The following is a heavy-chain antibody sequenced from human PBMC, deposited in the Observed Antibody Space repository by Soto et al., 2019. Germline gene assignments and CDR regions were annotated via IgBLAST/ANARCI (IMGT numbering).Heavy chain of an antibody. D-gene: IGHD3-16*01. J-gene: IGHJ6*02. CDR3: AGDRPAFKSFGSGMDV. CDR1: GGSIGGYY. Sequence: SETLSLTCKVSGGSIGGYYWNWIRQPPGKGLEWIGYIYDSGITNYNPSLKSRVTISIDTSKNQFSLKLSSVTAADTAVYYCAGDRPAFKSFGSGMDVWGQGTTVTVSS. V-gene: IGHV4-59*01. CDR2: IYDSGIT.